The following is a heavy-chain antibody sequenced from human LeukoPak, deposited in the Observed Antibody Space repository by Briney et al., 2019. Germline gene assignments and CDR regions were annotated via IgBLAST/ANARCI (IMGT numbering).Heavy chain of an antibody. CDR1: GGTFSSYA. CDR2: IIPIFGTA. Sequence: SVKVSCKASGGTFSSYAFSWVRQAPGQGLEWMGGIIPIFGTANYAQKFQGRVTITADESTSTAYMELSSLRSEDTAVYYCARDLNPWRGWFGELSGLDYWGQGTLVTVSS. D-gene: IGHD3-10*01. J-gene: IGHJ4*02. CDR3: ARDLNPWRGWFGELSGLDY. V-gene: IGHV1-69*13.